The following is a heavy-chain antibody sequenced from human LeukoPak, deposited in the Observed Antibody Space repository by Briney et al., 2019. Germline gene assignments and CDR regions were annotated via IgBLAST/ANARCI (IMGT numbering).Heavy chain of an antibody. V-gene: IGHV1-2*02. CDR2: NNPNSGGT. Sequence: ASVKVSCKASGYTFTGYYMHWVRQAPGQGLEWMGWNNPNSGGTNYAQKFQGRVTMTRDTSISTAYMELSRLRSDDTAVYYCARGPLYSSSWLDYWGQGTLVTVSS. D-gene: IGHD6-13*01. CDR3: ARGPLYSSSWLDY. CDR1: GYTFTGYY. J-gene: IGHJ4*02.